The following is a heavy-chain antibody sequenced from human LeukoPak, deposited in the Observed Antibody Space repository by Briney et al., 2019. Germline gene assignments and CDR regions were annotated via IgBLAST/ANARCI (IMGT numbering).Heavy chain of an antibody. CDR2: IKEDGSEK. D-gene: IGHD3-22*01. CDR3: ARDRIRVQLWLGGMDV. CDR1: GFTFISYW. V-gene: IGHV3-7*01. Sequence: GGSLRLSCAASGFTFISYWMTWVRQAPGKGLEWVANIKEDGSEKFYVDSVKGRFTISRDNANNSVHLQMNNLRAEDTAVYYCARDRIRVQLWLGGMDVWGQGTTVTVSS. J-gene: IGHJ6*02.